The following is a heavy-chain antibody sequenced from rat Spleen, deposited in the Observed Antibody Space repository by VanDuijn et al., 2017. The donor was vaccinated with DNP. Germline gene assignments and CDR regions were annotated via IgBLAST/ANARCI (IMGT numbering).Heavy chain of an antibody. D-gene: IGHD1-10*01. V-gene: IGHV5-7*01. CDR3: ARPIYNNHGGFAY. J-gene: IGHJ3*01. CDR1: GFTFSDYN. CDR2: IIYDGSST. Sequence: EVQLVESGGGLVQPGRSLKLSCVASGFTFSDYNLAWVRRSPKKGLEWVATIIYDGSSTYYRDSVKGRFTISRDNAKSTLYLQMNSLRSEDMATYYCARPIYNNHGGFAYWGQGTLVTVSS.